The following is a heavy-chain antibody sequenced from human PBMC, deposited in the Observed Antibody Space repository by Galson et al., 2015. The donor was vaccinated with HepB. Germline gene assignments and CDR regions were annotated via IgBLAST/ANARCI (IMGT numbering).Heavy chain of an antibody. V-gene: IGHV3-23*01. Sequence: SLRLSCAASGFTFSSYAMSWVRQAPGKGLEWVSAISGSGGSTYYADSVKGRFTISRDNSENTLYLQMNSLRAEDTAVYYCAKGSGPTFGDFDYWGQGTLVTVSS. CDR3: AKGSGPTFGDFDY. CDR2: ISGSGGST. J-gene: IGHJ4*02. D-gene: IGHD3-10*01. CDR1: GFTFSSYA.